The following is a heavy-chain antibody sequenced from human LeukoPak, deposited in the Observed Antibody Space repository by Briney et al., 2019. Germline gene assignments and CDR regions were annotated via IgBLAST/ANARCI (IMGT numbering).Heavy chain of an antibody. V-gene: IGHV4-38-2*02. J-gene: IGHJ3*02. D-gene: IGHD3-22*01. CDR3: ASRITMIVVANHAFDI. Sequence: SETLSLTCTVSGYSISSGYYWCWIRQPPGKGLEWIGSIYHSGRTYYNPSLKSRVTISVDTSKNQFSLKLNSVTAADTAVYYCASRITMIVVANHAFDIWGQGTMVTVSS. CDR1: GYSISSGYY. CDR2: IYHSGRT.